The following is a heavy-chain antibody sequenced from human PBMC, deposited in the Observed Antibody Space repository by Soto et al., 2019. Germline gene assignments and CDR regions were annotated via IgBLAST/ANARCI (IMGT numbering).Heavy chain of an antibody. CDR3: ARDDLGGYYYYGMDV. Sequence: QVQLVESGGGVVQPGRSLRLSCAASGFTFSSYGMHWVRQASGKGLEWVAVIWYDGSNKYYADSVKGRFTISRDNSKNTLYLQMNSLRAEDTAVYYCARDDLGGYYYYGMDVWGQGTTVTVSS. V-gene: IGHV3-33*01. J-gene: IGHJ6*02. CDR2: IWYDGSNK. D-gene: IGHD3-10*01. CDR1: GFTFSSYG.